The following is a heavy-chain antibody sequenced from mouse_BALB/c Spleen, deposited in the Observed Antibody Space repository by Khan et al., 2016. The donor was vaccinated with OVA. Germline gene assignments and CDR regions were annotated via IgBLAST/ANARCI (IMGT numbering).Heavy chain of an antibody. CDR2: IHYSGST. Sequence: EVQLQESGPDLVKPSQSLSLTCTVTGYSITGGYSWHWIRQFPGNKLEWMGYIHYSGSTNDNPSLKSRISITRDTSKNQFLLQLNSVTTEDTATYYCSRSGTTVVAYWYFDVWGAGTTVTVSS. CDR3: SRSGTTVVAYWYFDV. D-gene: IGHD1-1*01. J-gene: IGHJ1*01. CDR1: GYSITGGYS. V-gene: IGHV3-1*02.